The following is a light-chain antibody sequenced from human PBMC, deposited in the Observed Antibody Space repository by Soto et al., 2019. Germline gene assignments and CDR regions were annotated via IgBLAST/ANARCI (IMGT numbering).Light chain of an antibody. CDR1: QSVGSN. Sequence: EIVMTQSPATLSVSPGERVTLSCRARQSVGSNLAWYQQTPGQAPRVVIYDASTRATVIPARFSGSGSGTEFILTISSVESEDFAIYYCQQHNDWPTFGQGTRLEIK. V-gene: IGKV3-15*01. CDR2: DAS. CDR3: QQHNDWPT. J-gene: IGKJ5*01.